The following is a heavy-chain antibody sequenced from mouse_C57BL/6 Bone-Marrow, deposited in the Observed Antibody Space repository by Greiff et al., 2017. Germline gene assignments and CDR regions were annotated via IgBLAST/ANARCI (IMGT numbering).Heavy chain of an antibody. V-gene: IGHV6-3*01. D-gene: IGHD2-4*01. CDR3: TTGDYERGYAMDY. CDR2: IRLKSDNYAT. CDR1: GFTFSNYW. Sequence: EVKLMESGGGLVQPGGSMKLSCVASGFTFSNYWMNWVRQSPEKGLEWVAQIRLKSDNYATHYAESVKGRFTISRDESKSSVYLQMNNLRAEDTGIYYCTTGDYERGYAMDYWGQGTSVTVSS. J-gene: IGHJ4*01.